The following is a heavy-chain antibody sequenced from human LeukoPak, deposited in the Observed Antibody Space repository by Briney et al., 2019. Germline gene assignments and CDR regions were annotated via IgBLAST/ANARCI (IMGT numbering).Heavy chain of an antibody. D-gene: IGHD6-19*01. CDR1: GGSISSSSYY. J-gene: IGHJ4*02. CDR3: ARGPYSSGRIYYFDY. Sequence: SETLSLTCTVSGGSISSSSYYWGWIRQPPGKGLEWIGSIYYSGGTYYNPSLKSRVTISVDTSKNQFSLKLSSVTAADTAVYYCARGPYSSGRIYYFDYWGQGTLVTVSS. CDR2: IYYSGGT. V-gene: IGHV4-39*07.